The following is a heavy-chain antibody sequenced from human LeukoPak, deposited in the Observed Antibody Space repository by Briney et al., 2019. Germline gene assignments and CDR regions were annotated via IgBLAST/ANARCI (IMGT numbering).Heavy chain of an antibody. CDR3: ASEGRGYSGYDLGFDY. CDR1: GYTFTSYG. V-gene: IGHV1-18*01. J-gene: IGHJ4*02. D-gene: IGHD5-12*01. Sequence: AASVKVSCKASGYTFTSYGISWVRQAPGQGLEWMGWISAYNGNTNYAQKFQGRVTITTDESTSTAYMELSSLRSEDTAVYYCASEGRGYSGYDLGFDYWGQGTLVTVSS. CDR2: ISAYNGNT.